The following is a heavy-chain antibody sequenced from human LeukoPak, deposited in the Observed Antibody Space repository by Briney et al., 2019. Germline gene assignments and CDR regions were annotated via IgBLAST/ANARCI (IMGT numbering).Heavy chain of an antibody. CDR2: ISGGSRYT. V-gene: IGHV3-11*05. CDR1: GFTFSDYC. CDR3: AREYGSGSCFDF. J-gene: IGHJ4*02. D-gene: IGHD3-10*01. Sequence: GGSLRLSCAASGFTFSDYCMSWIRQAPGKGLERVSYISGGSRYTNYADSVKGRFTISRDNAKNSLYLQMNSLRAEDTAVYYCAREYGSGSCFDFWGQGTLVTVSS.